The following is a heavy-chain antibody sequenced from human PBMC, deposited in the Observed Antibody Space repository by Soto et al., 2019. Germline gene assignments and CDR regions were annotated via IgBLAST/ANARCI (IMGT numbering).Heavy chain of an antibody. CDR3: ARDLSSSSWYERVDY. Sequence: GGSLRLSCVASGFTFSNYGMNWVRQAPGKGLQWVSGISYSGGSTYYADSVKGRFTISRDNSRNTVYMQMNSLRSDDTAVYYCARDLSSSSWYERVDYWGQGTLVTVSS. D-gene: IGHD6-13*01. V-gene: IGHV3-23*01. CDR1: GFTFSNYG. CDR2: ISYSGGST. J-gene: IGHJ4*02.